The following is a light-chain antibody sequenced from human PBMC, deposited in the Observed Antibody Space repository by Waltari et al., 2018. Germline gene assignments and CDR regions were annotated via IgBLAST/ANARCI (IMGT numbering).Light chain of an antibody. CDR3: QHNFGTPFT. J-gene: IGKJ3*01. Sequence: DIQMTQSPSSMSASVGDRVTITCRASENVRNYLKWYQQKPGKAPKLLIYKTSTLQGGVPSRFSGSVSETDYTFTISSLQSEDVATYYCQHNFGTPFTFGPGTKLDIK. CDR1: ENVRNY. V-gene: IGKV1-39*01. CDR2: KTS.